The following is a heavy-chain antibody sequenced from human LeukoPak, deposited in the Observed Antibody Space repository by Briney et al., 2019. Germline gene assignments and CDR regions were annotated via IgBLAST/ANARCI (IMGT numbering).Heavy chain of an antibody. Sequence: SETLSLTCTVSGGSIRSYYWSWLRQPPGKGLEWIGYIYYSGSTNYNPSLQSRVTISVDTSKNQFSLKLGSVTAADTAVYYCARVRGSVAWPRHPFEYWGQGTLVTVSS. CDR2: IYYSGST. CDR3: ARVRGSVAWPRHPFEY. V-gene: IGHV4-59*01. D-gene: IGHD3-10*01. J-gene: IGHJ4*02. CDR1: GGSIRSYY.